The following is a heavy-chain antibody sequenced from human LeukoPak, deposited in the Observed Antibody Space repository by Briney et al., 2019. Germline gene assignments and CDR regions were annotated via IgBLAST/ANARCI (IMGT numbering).Heavy chain of an antibody. J-gene: IGHJ4*02. D-gene: IGHD2-15*01. V-gene: IGHV3-15*01. CDR2: IKSKTDGGTT. CDR1: GFTFSNAW. CDR3: TTGLVVVAATPFDY. Sequence: PGGSLRLSCAASGFTFSNAWMSWFRQAPGKGLEWVGRIKSKTDGGTTDYAAPVKGRFTISRDDSKNTLYLQMNSLKTEDTAVYYCTTGLVVVAATPFDYWGQGTLVTVSS.